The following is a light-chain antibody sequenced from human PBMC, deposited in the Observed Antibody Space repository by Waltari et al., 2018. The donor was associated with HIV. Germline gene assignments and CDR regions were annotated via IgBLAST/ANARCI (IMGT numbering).Light chain of an antibody. CDR1: SSNIGNNY. CDR2: NKN. Sequence: QSVLTQPPSVSAAPGQKVTISCSGSSSNIGNNYVSWYPQVPGTAPKLLIYNKNKRPSGIPDRCSGSKAGTSATLGITGLQTGDEADYYCGTWDSSLSDWVFGGGTKLTVL. J-gene: IGLJ3*02. CDR3: GTWDSSLSDWV. V-gene: IGLV1-51*01.